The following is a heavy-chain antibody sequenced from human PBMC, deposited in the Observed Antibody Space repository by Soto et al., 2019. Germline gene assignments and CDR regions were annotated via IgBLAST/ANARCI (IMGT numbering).Heavy chain of an antibody. V-gene: IGHV2-70*04. CDR3: ARMYSSSAYYYGMDV. CDR1: GFSLSTSGMR. D-gene: IGHD6-6*01. J-gene: IGHJ6*02. CDR2: IDWDDDK. Sequence: SGPTLVNPTRTLTLTCTFSGFSLSTSGMRVSWIRQPPGKALELLARIDWDDDKFYSTSLKTRLTISKDTSKNQVVLTMTNMDPVDTATYYCARMYSSSAYYYGMDVWGQGTTVTVSS.